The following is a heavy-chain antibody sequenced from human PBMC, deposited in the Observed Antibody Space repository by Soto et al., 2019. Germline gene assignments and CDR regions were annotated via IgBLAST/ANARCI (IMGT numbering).Heavy chain of an antibody. CDR3: AREVGCSSTSCYPLWYYYYGMDV. CDR1: GGSISSGDYY. D-gene: IGHD2-2*01. CDR2: IYYSGST. Sequence: QVQLQESGPGLVKPSQTLSLTCTVSGGSISSGDYYWSWIRQPPGKGLEWIGYIYYSGSTYYNPSLKSRVTISVDTSKNQFSLKLSSVTAADTAVYYCAREVGCSSTSCYPLWYYYYGMDVWGQGTTVTVSS. V-gene: IGHV4-30-4*01. J-gene: IGHJ6*02.